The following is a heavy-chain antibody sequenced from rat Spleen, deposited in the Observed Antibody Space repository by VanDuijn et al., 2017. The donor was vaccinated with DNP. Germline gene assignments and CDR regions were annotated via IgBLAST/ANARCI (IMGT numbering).Heavy chain of an antibody. V-gene: IGHV2-1*01. Sequence: QVQLKESGPGLVQPSQTLSLPCTVSGFSLTRNGVHWVRQPPGKVLEWIGVIWSGGGTDYNSALKSRLRISRDTFKSQVFLKMNSLQTEDTAIYFCTRGYRYNPPYAMDVWGQGTAVTVSS. J-gene: IGHJ4*01. CDR3: TRGYRYNPPYAMDV. D-gene: IGHD1-5*01. CDR2: IWSGGGT. CDR1: GFSLTRNG.